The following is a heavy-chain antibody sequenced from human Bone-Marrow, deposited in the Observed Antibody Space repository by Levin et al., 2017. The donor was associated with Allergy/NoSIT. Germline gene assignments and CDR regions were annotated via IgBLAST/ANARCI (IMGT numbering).Heavy chain of an antibody. CDR3: ARGQGWFGDYGLDV. CDR2: IHPNNGDT. D-gene: IGHD3-10*01. CDR1: GYTLSAYY. V-gene: IGHV1-2*02. Sequence: ASVKVSCKASGYTLSAYYIHWVRQAPGQGLEWMGWIHPNNGDTNYAQKFQDRVTMTRDLTVSTVYMELRGLRSDDTAVYFCARGQGWFGDYGLDVWGQGTTVTVSS. J-gene: IGHJ6*02.